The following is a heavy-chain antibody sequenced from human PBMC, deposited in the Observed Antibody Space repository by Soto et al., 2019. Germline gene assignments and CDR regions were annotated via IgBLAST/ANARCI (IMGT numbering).Heavy chain of an antibody. CDR3: ARGSGVGATFYYYYGMDV. J-gene: IGHJ6*02. CDR2: IIPIFGTA. CDR1: GGTFSSYA. Sequence: QVQLVQSGAEVQKPGSSVKVSCKASGGTFSSYAISWVRQAPGQGLEWMGGIIPIFGTANYAQKFQGRVTITADESTSTAYMELSSLRSEDTAVYYCARGSGVGATFYYYYGMDVWGQGTTVTVSS. V-gene: IGHV1-69*01. D-gene: IGHD1-26*01.